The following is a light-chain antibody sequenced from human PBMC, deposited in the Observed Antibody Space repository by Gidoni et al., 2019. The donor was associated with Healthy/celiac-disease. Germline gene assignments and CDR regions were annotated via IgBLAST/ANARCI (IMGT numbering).Light chain of an antibody. J-gene: IGKJ1*01. CDR2: DAS. CDR1: QDISNY. Sequence: DIQMTQYPSSLSASVGDRCTITCQASQDISNYLNWYQQKPGKAPKLLIYDASNLETGVTSRFSGSVSGTDFTFTISSLQPEDIATYYCQQYDNRPTWTFGQGAKVEIK. V-gene: IGKV1-33*01. CDR3: QQYDNRPTWT.